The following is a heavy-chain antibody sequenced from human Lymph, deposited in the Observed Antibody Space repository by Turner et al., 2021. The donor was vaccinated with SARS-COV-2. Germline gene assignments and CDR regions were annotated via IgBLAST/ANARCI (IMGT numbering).Heavy chain of an antibody. J-gene: IGHJ4*02. V-gene: IGHV3-9*01. Sequence: EVQLLEPGGALVQPAGSLSLGCAAAGFTFDDYAMHWVRQAPGKGLEWVSGINWSGGSIAYADSVKGRFTIARDNPKNSLYLQMNSLRAEDTAFYYCAKDLAGTYYSSFDYWGQGTLVTVSS. CDR1: GFTFDDYA. D-gene: IGHD1-26*01. CDR3: AKDLAGTYYSSFDY. CDR2: INWSGGSI.